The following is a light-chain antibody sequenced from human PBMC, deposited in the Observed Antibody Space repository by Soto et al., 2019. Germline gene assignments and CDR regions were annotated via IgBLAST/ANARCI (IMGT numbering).Light chain of an antibody. Sequence: QPVLTQPPSASGTPGQRVTISCSGSSSNIGSNIVNWYQQLPGTAPKLLIYSYNQRPSGVPDRFSGSKSGTSASLAISGLQSEDEADYYCAAWDDSLTGYVFGTGTKLTVL. CDR2: SYN. CDR1: SSNIGSNI. CDR3: AAWDDSLTGYV. V-gene: IGLV1-44*01. J-gene: IGLJ1*01.